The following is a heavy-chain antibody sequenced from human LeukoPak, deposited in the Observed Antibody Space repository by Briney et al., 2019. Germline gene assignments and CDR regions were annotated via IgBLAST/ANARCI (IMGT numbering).Heavy chain of an antibody. CDR3: ARESGIAVAAPYGNWFDR. CDR2: IIPIFGTE. CDR1: GGTFSSYA. D-gene: IGHD6-19*01. J-gene: IGHJ5*02. V-gene: IGHV1-69*06. Sequence: SVKVSCKASGGTFSSYAFSWLRPAPGQGLEWMGGIIPIFGTENYAQKFQGRVTITADKSTSTAYMEVSSMRSEDTAVYYCARESGIAVAAPYGNWFDRWGQGTLVTVSS.